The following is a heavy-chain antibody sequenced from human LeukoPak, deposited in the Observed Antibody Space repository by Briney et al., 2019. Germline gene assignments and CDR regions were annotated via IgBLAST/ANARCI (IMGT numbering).Heavy chain of an antibody. V-gene: IGHV1-69*04. J-gene: IGHJ3*02. Sequence: GASVKVSCKASGGTFSSYAISWVRQAPGQGLEWMGRIIPILGIANYAQKFQGRVTITADKSTSTAYMELSSLRSEDTAVYYCARAGWYGSRPEAFDIWGQGTMVTVSS. CDR2: IIPILGIA. D-gene: IGHD3-10*01. CDR1: GGTFSSYA. CDR3: ARAGWYGSRPEAFDI.